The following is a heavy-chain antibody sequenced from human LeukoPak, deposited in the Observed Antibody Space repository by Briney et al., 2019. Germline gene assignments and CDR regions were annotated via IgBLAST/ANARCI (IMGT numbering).Heavy chain of an antibody. Sequence: PSETLSLTCTVSGGSISSNTYYWSWIRQPAGEGLEWIGRLHTSGSTHYNPSLKSRVTISVDTSKNQFSLKLSSVTAADTAVYYCARLEGDTAMVNPWGQGTLVTVSS. CDR2: LHTSGST. CDR3: ARLEGDTAMVNP. V-gene: IGHV4-61*02. CDR1: GGSISSNTYY. J-gene: IGHJ5*02. D-gene: IGHD5-18*01.